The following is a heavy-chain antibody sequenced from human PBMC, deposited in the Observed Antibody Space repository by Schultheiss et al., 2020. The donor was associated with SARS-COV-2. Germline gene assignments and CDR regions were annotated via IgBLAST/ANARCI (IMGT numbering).Heavy chain of an antibody. Sequence: LSLPFTVSGASITTHYWTWIRQSPGKGLEWIGYMTNNDISNYSASLRSRVTIALDASKSQFSLTLNSVTTADTGIYYCTRGMWFGEPPFYSFGMDVWGQGATVTVSS. D-gene: IGHD3-10*01. J-gene: IGHJ6*02. CDR1: GASITTHY. CDR2: MTNNDIS. V-gene: IGHV4-59*11. CDR3: TRGMWFGEPPFYSFGMDV.